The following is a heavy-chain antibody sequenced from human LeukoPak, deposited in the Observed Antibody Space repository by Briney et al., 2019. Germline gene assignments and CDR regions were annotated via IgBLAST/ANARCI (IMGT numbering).Heavy chain of an antibody. D-gene: IGHD3-10*01. J-gene: IGHJ4*02. CDR2: ISYAGNNK. V-gene: IGHV3-30*04. Sequence: GGSLRLSCAASGFTFSSFALHWVRQAPGKGLEWVAVISYAGNNKYYADSVKGRFTISRDNAKNSLYLQMNSLRAEDTAVYYCARGVYYYGSGSLDYWGQGTLVTVSS. CDR1: GFTFSSFA. CDR3: ARGVYYYGSGSLDY.